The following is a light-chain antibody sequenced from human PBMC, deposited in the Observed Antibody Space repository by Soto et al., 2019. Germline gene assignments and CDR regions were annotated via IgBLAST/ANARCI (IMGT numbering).Light chain of an antibody. CDR3: SSYSSTSTAV. Sequence: QSALTQPASVSGSPGQSITISCTGTNSDVGTYNYVSWFQQHPGKAPKLIIYEVSSRPSGVSNRFSASKSGNTASLTISGLQDEDEADYYCSSYSSTSTAVFGGGTKVTVL. CDR2: EVS. CDR1: NSDVGTYNY. V-gene: IGLV2-14*01. J-gene: IGLJ2*01.